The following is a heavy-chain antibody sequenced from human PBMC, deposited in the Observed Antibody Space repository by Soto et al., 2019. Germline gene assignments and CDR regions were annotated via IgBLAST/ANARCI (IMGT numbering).Heavy chain of an antibody. D-gene: IGHD6-13*01. V-gene: IGHV3-9*01. Sequence: GGSLRLSCAASGFTFDDYAMHWVRQAPGKGLEWVSGISWNSGSIGYADSVKGRFTISRDNTKNSLYLQMNSLRAEDTALYYCAKTSQWGIAPFGDAFDIWGQGTMVTVSS. CDR2: ISWNSGSI. J-gene: IGHJ3*02. CDR1: GFTFDDYA. CDR3: AKTSQWGIAPFGDAFDI.